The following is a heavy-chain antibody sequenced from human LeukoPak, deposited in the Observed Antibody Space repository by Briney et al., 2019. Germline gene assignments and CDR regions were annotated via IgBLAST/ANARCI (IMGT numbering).Heavy chain of an antibody. CDR1: GFTFSGSA. Sequence: PGGSLRLSCTASGFTFSGSAMHWVRQASGKGLEWVGRIRSKANSYAAVYAASVKGRFTISRDDSKNTAYLQMNSLKTEDTAVYYCARRAGAYSHPYVYWGQGTLVTVSS. CDR3: ARRAGAYSHPYVY. J-gene: IGHJ4*02. CDR2: IRSKANSYAA. D-gene: IGHD4/OR15-4a*01. V-gene: IGHV3-73*01.